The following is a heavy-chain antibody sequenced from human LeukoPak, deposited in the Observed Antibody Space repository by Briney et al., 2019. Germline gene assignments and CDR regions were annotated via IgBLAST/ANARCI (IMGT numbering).Heavy chain of an antibody. CDR1: GFTFSTYA. V-gene: IGHV3-23*01. Sequence: PGGSLRLSCAASGFTFSTYAMSWVRQAPGKGLEWVSVITGGADTTSYADSVKGRFTISRDNSKNTLYLQMNSLRAEDTAVYYCAKDYLLATGTTAFDYWGQGTLVTVSS. CDR2: ITGGADTT. CDR3: AKDYLLATGTTAFDY. J-gene: IGHJ4*02. D-gene: IGHD1-1*01.